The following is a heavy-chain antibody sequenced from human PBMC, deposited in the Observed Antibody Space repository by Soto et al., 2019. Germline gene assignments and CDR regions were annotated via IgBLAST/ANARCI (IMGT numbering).Heavy chain of an antibody. CDR2: VYYSGRT. V-gene: IGHV4-39*01. CDR3: GRLEGLATISYYFDY. D-gene: IGHD3-9*01. J-gene: IGHJ4*02. Sequence: QLQLQESGPGLVKPSATLSLTCTVSGGSVSSRSYYWGWVRQPPGKRLEWIGSVYYSGRTYYNPSLASRVTIYVDKSKNQFSLKLMAVAAADTAVYYCGRLEGLATISYYFDYWGQGAMVTVSS. CDR1: GGSVSSRSYY.